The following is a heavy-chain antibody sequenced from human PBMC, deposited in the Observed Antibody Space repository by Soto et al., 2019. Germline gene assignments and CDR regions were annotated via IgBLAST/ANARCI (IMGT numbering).Heavy chain of an antibody. J-gene: IGHJ4*02. CDR3: AKRGYDFWSGYLFDY. V-gene: IGHV3-23*01. CDR2: ISGSGGST. CDR1: GFTFSSYA. D-gene: IGHD3-3*01. Sequence: GGSLRLSCAASGFTFSSYAMSWVRQAPGKGLEWVSAISGSGGSTYYADSVKGRFTISRDNSKNTLYLQMNSLRAEDTAVYYCAKRGYDFWSGYLFDYWGQGTLVTVSS.